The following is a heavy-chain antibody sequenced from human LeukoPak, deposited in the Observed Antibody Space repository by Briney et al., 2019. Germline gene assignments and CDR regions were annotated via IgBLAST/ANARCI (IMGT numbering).Heavy chain of an antibody. D-gene: IGHD3-16*01. Sequence: GGSLRLSCAASGFTFSSFEMNWVRQAPGKGLEWVSYISSSRSTIYYADSVKGRFTISRDNARNSLYLQMNSLRVEDTAVYYCAREGVMAPYYFDYWGQGTLVTVSS. J-gene: IGHJ4*02. CDR1: GFTFSSFE. V-gene: IGHV3-48*03. CDR3: AREGVMAPYYFDY. CDR2: ISSSRSTI.